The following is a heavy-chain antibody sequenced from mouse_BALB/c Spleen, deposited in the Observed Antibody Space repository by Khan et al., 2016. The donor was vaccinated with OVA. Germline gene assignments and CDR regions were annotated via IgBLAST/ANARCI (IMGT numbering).Heavy chain of an antibody. D-gene: IGHD1-1*02. V-gene: IGHV5-4*02. J-gene: IGHJ3*01. Sequence: EVELVESGGGLVKPGGSLKLSCVASGFTFSDYCMYWVRQTPEKRLEWVATISDGGSYTYYPDSVKGRFTISRDNTKNNLYMQMSSLKSEDTAMYYCARAGYGGFAYWGQGTLVTVSA. CDR1: GFTFSDYC. CDR2: ISDGGSYT. CDR3: ARAGYGGFAY.